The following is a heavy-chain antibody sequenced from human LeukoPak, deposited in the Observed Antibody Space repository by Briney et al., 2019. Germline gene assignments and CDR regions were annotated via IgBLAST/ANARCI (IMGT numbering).Heavy chain of an antibody. CDR1: GGSISSYY. J-gene: IGHJ4*02. CDR2: IYYSGST. V-gene: IGHV4-59*01. Sequence: SETLSLTCTVSGGSISSYYWSWIRKPPGKGLEWIGYIYYSGSTNYNPSLKSRITISVDTSKNQFSLKLSSVTAADTAVYYCARVHNPLALAYYFDYWGQGTLVTVSS. D-gene: IGHD1-14*01. CDR3: ARVHNPLALAYYFDY.